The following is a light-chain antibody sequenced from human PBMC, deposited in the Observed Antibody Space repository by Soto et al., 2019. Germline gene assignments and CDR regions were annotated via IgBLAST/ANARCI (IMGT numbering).Light chain of an antibody. CDR1: QNISNY. Sequence: EIVLTQSPSTVSVSPGERVTLSCRASQNISNYLAWYQQKPGQAPRLLIYEASSRATGVPARFIGSGSGTEFTLTIRSQESEDYAIYYYQKHCNWPNFGQGTRLEIK. CDR3: QKHCNWPN. V-gene: IGKV3-11*01. J-gene: IGKJ5*01. CDR2: EAS.